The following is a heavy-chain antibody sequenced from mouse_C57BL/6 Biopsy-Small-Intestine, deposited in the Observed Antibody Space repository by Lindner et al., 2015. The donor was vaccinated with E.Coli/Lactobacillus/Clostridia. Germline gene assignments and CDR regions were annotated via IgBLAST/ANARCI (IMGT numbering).Heavy chain of an antibody. J-gene: IGHJ3*01. CDR2: IYPGDGDT. Sequence: VQLQESGAELVKPGASVKISCKASGYAFSSFWMNWVNQRPGKGLEWIGQIYPGDGDTKYNGKFKGKATLTADISSSTAYLQLSSLTSEDSADYFCVRDGFAYWGQGTLVSVSA. D-gene: IGHD2-3*01. CDR3: VRDGFAY. CDR1: GYAFSSFW. V-gene: IGHV1-80*01.